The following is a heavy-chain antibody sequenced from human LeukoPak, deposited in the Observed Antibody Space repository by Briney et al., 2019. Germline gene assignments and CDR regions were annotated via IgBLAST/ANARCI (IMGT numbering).Heavy chain of an antibody. Sequence: SSETLSLTCTVSGGSISSGSYYWSWIRQPAGKRLEWIGRIYTSGSTNYNPSLKSRVTISVDTSKNQFSLKLSSVTAADTAVYYCARGVLLRRHDAFDIWGQGTMVTVSS. CDR2: IYTSGST. D-gene: IGHD3-10*01. J-gene: IGHJ3*02. V-gene: IGHV4-61*02. CDR3: ARGVLLRRHDAFDI. CDR1: GGSISSGSYY.